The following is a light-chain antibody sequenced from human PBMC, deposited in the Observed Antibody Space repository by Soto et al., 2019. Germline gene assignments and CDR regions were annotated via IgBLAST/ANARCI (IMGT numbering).Light chain of an antibody. V-gene: IGLV2-14*01. Sequence: QSVLTQPASVSGSPGQSITISCTGTSSDVGGYYYVSWYQHHPGKAPKLMIYQVSNRPSXXXXRFXGSKSGNTASLTISGLQAEDEADYYCSSYTSSNTFYVFGTGTKV. J-gene: IGLJ1*01. CDR3: SSYTSSNTFYV. CDR1: SSDVGGYYY. CDR2: QVS.